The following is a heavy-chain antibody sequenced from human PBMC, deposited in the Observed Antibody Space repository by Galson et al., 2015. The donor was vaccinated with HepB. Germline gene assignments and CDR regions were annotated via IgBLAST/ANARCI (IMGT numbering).Heavy chain of an antibody. D-gene: IGHD2-2*01. CDR2: INPSGGST. CDR3: ASSYCSSTSCYRSGSWFDP. J-gene: IGHJ5*02. Sequence: SVKVSCKASGYTFTSYYMHWVRQAPGQGLEWMGIINPSGGSTSYAQKFQGRVTMTRDTSTSTVYMELSSLRSEDTAVYYCASSYCSSTSCYRSGSWFDPWGQGTLVTVSS. V-gene: IGHV1-46*01. CDR1: GYTFTSYY.